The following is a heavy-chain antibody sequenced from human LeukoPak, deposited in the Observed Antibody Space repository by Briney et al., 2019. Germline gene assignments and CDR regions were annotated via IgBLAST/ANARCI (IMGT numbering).Heavy chain of an antibody. CDR2: IYSGGST. CDR3: AKRGHYSINWYHYFDY. Sequence: PGGSLRLSCAASEFTVSSNYMSWVRQAPGKGLEWVSVIYSGGSTFYADSVKGRFTISRDNSKNTLFLQMNSLRPDDTAVYYCAKRGHYSINWYHYFDYWGQGTLVTVSS. D-gene: IGHD6-13*01. V-gene: IGHV3-53*05. CDR1: EFTVSSNY. J-gene: IGHJ4*02.